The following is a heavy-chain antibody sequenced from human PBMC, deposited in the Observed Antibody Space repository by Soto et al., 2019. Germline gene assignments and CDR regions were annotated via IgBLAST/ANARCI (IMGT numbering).Heavy chain of an antibody. J-gene: IGHJ6*02. V-gene: IGHV4-34*01. Sequence: QVQLQQWGAGLLKPSETLSLTCAVYGGSFSGYYWSWIRQPPGKGLAWIGEINHSGSTNYNPSLKSLVNVSVDTSKNQFSLKLSSVTAADTAVYYCARGRAHRITIFGVPYGMDVWGQGTTVTVSS. D-gene: IGHD3-3*01. CDR2: INHSGST. CDR1: GGSFSGYY. CDR3: ARGRAHRITIFGVPYGMDV.